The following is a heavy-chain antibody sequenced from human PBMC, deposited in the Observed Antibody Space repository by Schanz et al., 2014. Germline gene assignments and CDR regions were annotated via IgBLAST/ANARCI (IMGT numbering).Heavy chain of an antibody. D-gene: IGHD3-10*01. CDR3: ARGRFGELSAFDI. V-gene: IGHV3-23*01. J-gene: IGHJ3*02. CDR1: GFTFSSYA. CDR2: ISGSGGST. Sequence: EVQLLESGGGLVQPGGSLRLSCAASGFTFSSYAMSWVRRAPGKGREWVAAISGSGGSTYYADSVKGRVTISRDNSKNPRNLQMDSMRVEDTAIYYCARGRFGELSAFDIWGQGTMVTVSS.